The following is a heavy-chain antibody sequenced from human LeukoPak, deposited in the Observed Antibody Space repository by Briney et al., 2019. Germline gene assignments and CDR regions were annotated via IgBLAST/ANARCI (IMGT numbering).Heavy chain of an antibody. D-gene: IGHD4-17*01. CDR2: VSWNSGNV. J-gene: IGHJ4*02. CDR3: AKAVYGDFQSTVDY. CDR1: GFSFEDYA. V-gene: IGHV3-9*01. Sequence: GRSLRLSCAASGFSFEDYAMHWVRQPPGKGLEWVSGVSWNSGNVGYADSVKGRFTVSRDNAKNFLYLQMSSLRAEDTALYYCAKAVYGDFQSTVDYWGRGTLVTVSS.